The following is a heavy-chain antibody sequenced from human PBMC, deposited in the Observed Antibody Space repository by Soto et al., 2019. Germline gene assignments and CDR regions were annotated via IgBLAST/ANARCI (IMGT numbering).Heavy chain of an antibody. D-gene: IGHD6-13*01. CDR3: ARDTGDSGSWYGGVGYFDY. CDR2: IIPIFGTA. V-gene: IGHV1-69*01. Sequence: QVQLVQSGAEVKKPGSSVKVSCKASGGTFSSYAISWVRQAPGQGLEWMGGIIPIFGTANYAQKFKGRVTITADETTSTAYMELSSLRSEDTAVYYCARDTGDSGSWYGGVGYFDYWGQGTLVTVSS. J-gene: IGHJ4*02. CDR1: GGTFSSYA.